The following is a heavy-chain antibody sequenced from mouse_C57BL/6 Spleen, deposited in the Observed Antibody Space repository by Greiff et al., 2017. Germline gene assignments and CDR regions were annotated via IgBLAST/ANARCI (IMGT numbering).Heavy chain of an antibody. D-gene: IGHD2-14*01. V-gene: IGHV1-52*01. J-gene: IGHJ1*03. CDR1: GYPFTSYW. CDR3: SRGTTREFED. CDR2: IDPSDSET. Sequence: QVTLKESGAELVRPGSSVKLSCKASGYPFTSYWLHWVKQRPIQGLEWIGNIDPSDSETHYNQKFTDKAPLTVATSSSTAYMQLSSLTSEDSAVYYWSRGTTREFEDWGTGTTVTVAS.